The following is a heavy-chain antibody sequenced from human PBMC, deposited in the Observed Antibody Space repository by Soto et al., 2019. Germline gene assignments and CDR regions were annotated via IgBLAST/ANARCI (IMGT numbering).Heavy chain of an antibody. D-gene: IGHD4-17*01. CDR1: GFTFSSYA. CDR2: ISYDGSNK. CDR3: ARDLPRYGDYHRFGY. V-gene: IGHV3-30-3*01. Sequence: GGSLRLSCAPSGFTFSSYAMHWVRQAPGKGLEWVAVISYDGSNKYYADSVKGRFTISRDNSKNTLYLQMNSLRAEDTAVYYCARDLPRYGDYHRFGYWGQGSLFTVSS. J-gene: IGHJ4*02.